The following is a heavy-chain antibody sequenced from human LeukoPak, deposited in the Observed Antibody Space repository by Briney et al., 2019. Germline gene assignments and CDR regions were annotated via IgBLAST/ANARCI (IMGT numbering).Heavy chain of an antibody. CDR3: AREVRIAASGRAFDM. CDR2: ISSSSSYI. J-gene: IGHJ3*02. CDR1: GFTFSSYT. V-gene: IGHV3-21*01. D-gene: IGHD6-13*01. Sequence: GGSLRLSCAASGFTFSSYTMNWVRQAPGKGLEWVSSISSSSSYINYADSVKGRFTISRDNAKNSLYLQTNSLRAEDTAVYYCAREVRIAASGRAFDMWGQGTMVTVSS.